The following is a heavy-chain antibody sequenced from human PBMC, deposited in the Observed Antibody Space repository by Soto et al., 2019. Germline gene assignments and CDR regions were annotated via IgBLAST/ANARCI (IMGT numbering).Heavy chain of an antibody. CDR1: GGTFSSYS. CDR3: ARDGGRHSGGIDY. D-gene: IGHD1-26*01. Sequence: QVQLVQSGAEVKKPGSSVKVSCKASGGTFSSYSINWVRQAPGQGLEWMGAIIPIFGTANYAQKFQGGVTITANESTSTAYMELSSLRSEDTAVYYCARDGGRHSGGIDYWGQGTLVTVSS. V-gene: IGHV1-69*01. CDR2: IIPIFGTA. J-gene: IGHJ4*02.